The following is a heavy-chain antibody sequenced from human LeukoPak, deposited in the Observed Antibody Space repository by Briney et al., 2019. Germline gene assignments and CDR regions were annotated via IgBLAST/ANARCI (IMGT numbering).Heavy chain of an antibody. Sequence: GASVKVSCKASGYTFTGYYMHWVRQAPGQGLEWMGWINPNSGGTNYAQKFQGRVTMTRDTSISTAYMELSRLRSDDTAVYYCVRLKRYYDFWTPGMDVWGQGTTVTVSS. J-gene: IGHJ6*02. V-gene: IGHV1-2*02. CDR1: GYTFTGYY. CDR3: VRLKRYYDFWTPGMDV. CDR2: INPNSGGT. D-gene: IGHD3-3*01.